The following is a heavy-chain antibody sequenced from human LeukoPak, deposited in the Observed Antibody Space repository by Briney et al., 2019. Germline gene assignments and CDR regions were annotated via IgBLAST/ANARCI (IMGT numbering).Heavy chain of an antibody. CDR3: ARSDYCSSTSCYSRAFDY. J-gene: IGHJ4*02. CDR2: ISSSSSI. D-gene: IGHD2-2*01. CDR1: GFTFSSYS. Sequence: GGSLRLSCAASGFTFSSYSMNWVRQAPGKGLEWVSSISSSSSIYYADSVKGRFTISRDNAKNSLYLQVNSLRAEDTAVYYCARSDYCSSTSCYSRAFDYWGQGTLVTVSS. V-gene: IGHV3-21*01.